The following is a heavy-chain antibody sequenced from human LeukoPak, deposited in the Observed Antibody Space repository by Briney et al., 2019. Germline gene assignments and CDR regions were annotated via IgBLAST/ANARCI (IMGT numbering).Heavy chain of an antibody. CDR2: IYHSGST. Sequence: PSQTLSLTCTVSGGSISSGDYYWSWVRQPPGKGLEWIGYIYHSGSTYYNPSLKSRVTISVDRSKNQFSLKLSSVTAADTAVYSCARGRSGIDYWGQGTLVTVSS. J-gene: IGHJ4*02. CDR1: GGSISSGDYY. CDR3: ARGRSGIDY. D-gene: IGHD3-10*01. V-gene: IGHV4-30-2*01.